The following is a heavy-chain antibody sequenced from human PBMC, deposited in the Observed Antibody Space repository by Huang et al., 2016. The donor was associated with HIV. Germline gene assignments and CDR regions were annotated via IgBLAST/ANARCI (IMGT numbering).Heavy chain of an antibody. J-gene: IGHJ4*02. V-gene: IGHV4-59*11. CDR3: ARDHHDFWRGYRRMYFFDH. CDR1: GGSISTHY. CDR2: MDYSGSN. Sequence: QVQLQESGPGLVKPSETLSLTYTVSGGSISTHYWSWIRQPPGKGLEWIGSMDYSGSNNCSPSLKSGVTILLDTSKNQFSLRVNSVTAADTAMYYCARDHHDFWRGYRRMYFFDHWGQGTLVTVSS. D-gene: IGHD3-3*01.